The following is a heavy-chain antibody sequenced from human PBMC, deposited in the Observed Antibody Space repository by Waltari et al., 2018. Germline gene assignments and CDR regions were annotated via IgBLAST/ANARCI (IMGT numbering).Heavy chain of an antibody. Sequence: QVQLVESGGGVVQPGRSLRLSCAASGFTFSHYAMHWVRQAPGKGLEWVTFIHFNGNNTYYADSVKGRFTISRDNSKNTLFLQMNSLRTEDTAVYYCARGEETVTNRHFDYWGQGILVTVSS. J-gene: IGHJ4*02. CDR1: GFTFSHYA. CDR3: ARGEETVTNRHFDY. V-gene: IGHV3-30*01. CDR2: IHFNGNNT. D-gene: IGHD4-4*01.